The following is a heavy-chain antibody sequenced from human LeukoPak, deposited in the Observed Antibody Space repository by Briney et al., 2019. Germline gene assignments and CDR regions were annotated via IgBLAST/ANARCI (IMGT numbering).Heavy chain of an antibody. CDR1: GFTFSNAW. CDR2: ISSSSSAI. CDR3: ARDYLYAFDI. V-gene: IGHV3-48*01. J-gene: IGHJ3*02. D-gene: IGHD2/OR15-2a*01. Sequence: GGSLRLSCAASGFTFSNAWMNWVRQAPGKGLEWVSYISSSSSAIYYADSVKGRFTISRDNAKNSLYLQMNSLRAEDTAVYYCARDYLYAFDIWGQGTMVTVSS.